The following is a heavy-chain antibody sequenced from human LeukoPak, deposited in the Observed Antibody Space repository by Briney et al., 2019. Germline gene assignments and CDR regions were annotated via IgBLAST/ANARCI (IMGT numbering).Heavy chain of an antibody. Sequence: GASVKVSCKASGYTFTSYDINWVRQATGQGLEWMGWMNPNSGNTGYAQKFQGRVTITRNTSISTAYMELSSLRSEDTAVYYCARGEWALLPGAFDLWVQGTMVTVSS. D-gene: IGHD1-26*01. CDR1: GYTFTSYD. J-gene: IGHJ3*01. CDR2: MNPNSGNT. CDR3: ARGEWALLPGAFDL. V-gene: IGHV1-8*03.